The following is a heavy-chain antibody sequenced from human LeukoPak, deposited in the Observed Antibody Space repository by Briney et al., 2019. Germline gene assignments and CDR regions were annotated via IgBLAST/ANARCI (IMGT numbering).Heavy chain of an antibody. CDR2: IIPIFGTA. V-gene: IGHV1-69*13. CDR1: GGTFSSYA. J-gene: IGHJ6*02. Sequence: SVKVSCKASGGTFSSYAISWVRQAPGQGLEWMGGIIPIFGTANYAQKFQGRVTITADESTSTAYMELSSLRSGDTAVYYCAREMVSRSWGFYGMDVWGQGTTVTVSS. D-gene: IGHD3-16*01. CDR3: AREMVSRSWGFYGMDV.